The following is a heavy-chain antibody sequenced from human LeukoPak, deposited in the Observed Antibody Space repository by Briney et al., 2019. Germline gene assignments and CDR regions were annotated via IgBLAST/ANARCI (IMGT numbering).Heavy chain of an antibody. CDR1: GFTFRSYW. CDR2: TNQDGSGE. CDR3: AKDSGQNMEIDH. Sequence: GGSLRLSCAASGFTFRSYWMSWVRRAPGRGLEWVANTNQDGSGEYYVDSVKGRFTVSRDNAKNSLYLQMNSLRVEDTAVYYCAKDSGQNMEIDHWGQGALVTVSS. J-gene: IGHJ4*02. D-gene: IGHD1-26*01. V-gene: IGHV3-7*01.